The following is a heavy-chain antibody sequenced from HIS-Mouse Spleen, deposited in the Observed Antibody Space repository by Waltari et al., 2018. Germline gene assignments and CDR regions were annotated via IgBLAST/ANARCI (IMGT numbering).Heavy chain of an antibody. V-gene: IGHV4-39*07. D-gene: IGHD2-2*01. J-gene: IGHJ4*02. CDR1: GGSISSSSYY. Sequence: QLQLQESGPGLVKPSETLSLTCTVSGGSISSSSYYWGWIRQPPGKGLEWIGRIYYSGSTYYNPSVKSRVTISVDTSKNQFSLKLSSVTAADTAVYYCARVRSCSSTSCRLAIAQYYFDYWGQGTLVTVSS. CDR2: IYYSGST. CDR3: ARVRSCSSTSCRLAIAQYYFDY.